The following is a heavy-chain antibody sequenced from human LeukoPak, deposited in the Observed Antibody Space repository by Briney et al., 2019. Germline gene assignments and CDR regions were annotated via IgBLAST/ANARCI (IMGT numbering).Heavy chain of an antibody. CDR3: ARPTYCGSNCYFNFDY. J-gene: IGHJ4*02. CDR2: TSPNSGVT. Sequence: ASVKVSCKTSGYTFATYFMHWVRQAPGQGLEWMEYTSPNSGVTNYAQKFRGRVTMTWDTSISTAYIELSGLTSDDTAIYYCARPTYCGSNCYFNFDYWGQGTLVTVSS. V-gene: IGHV1-2*02. D-gene: IGHD2-21*02. CDR1: GYTFATYF.